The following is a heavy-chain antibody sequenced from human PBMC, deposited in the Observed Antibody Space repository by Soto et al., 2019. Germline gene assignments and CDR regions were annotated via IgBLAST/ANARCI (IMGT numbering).Heavy chain of an antibody. J-gene: IGHJ6*02. CDR3: LSGRYYYYYGMDV. Sequence: PGGSLRLSCAASGFTVSSNYMSRFRQAPGEGLVWVSVIYSGGSTYYADSVKGRFTISRDNSKNTLYLQMNSLRAEDTAVYYCLSGRYYYYYGMDVWGQGTTVTVSS. CDR1: GFTVSSNY. V-gene: IGHV3-66*01. CDR2: IYSGGST.